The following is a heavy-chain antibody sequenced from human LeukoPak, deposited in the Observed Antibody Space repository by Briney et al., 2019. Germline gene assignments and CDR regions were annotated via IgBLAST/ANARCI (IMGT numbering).Heavy chain of an antibody. CDR2: ISSSSSYT. Sequence: GGSLRLSCAASGFPLSDYYMSWIRQATGKGLEWVSYISSSSSYTNYADSVKGRFTISRDNAKNSLYLQMNSLRAEDTAVYYCAKEEMTTPHDAFDIWGQGTMVTVSS. CDR3: AKEEMTTPHDAFDI. V-gene: IGHV3-11*05. D-gene: IGHD5-24*01. J-gene: IGHJ3*02. CDR1: GFPLSDYY.